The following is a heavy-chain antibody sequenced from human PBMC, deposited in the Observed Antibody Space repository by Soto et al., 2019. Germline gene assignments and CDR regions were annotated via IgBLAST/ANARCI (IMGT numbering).Heavy chain of an antibody. CDR1: GFTFSNYI. J-gene: IGHJ4*02. V-gene: IGHV3-30-3*01. Sequence: GGSLRLSCAASGFTFSNYIMSWVRQAPGKGLEWVAVISYDGSNKYYADSVKGRFTISRDNSKNTLYLQMNSLRAEDTAIYYCARDEYPGVYWGQGTLVTVSS. CDR3: ARDEYPGVY. D-gene: IGHD3-10*01. CDR2: ISYDGSNK.